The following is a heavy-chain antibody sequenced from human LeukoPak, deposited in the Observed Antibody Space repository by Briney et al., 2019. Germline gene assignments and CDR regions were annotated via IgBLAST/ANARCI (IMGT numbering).Heavy chain of an antibody. CDR1: GFTFSSYA. V-gene: IGHV3-30*04. Sequence: PGGSLRLSCAASGFTFSSYAMHWVRQAPGKGLEWVAVISYDGSNKYYADSVKGRFTISRDNSKNTLYLQMNSLRAEDTAVYYCARLHYGSGSYYADYWGQGTLVTVS. J-gene: IGHJ4*02. CDR3: ARLHYGSGSYYADY. D-gene: IGHD3-10*01. CDR2: ISYDGSNK.